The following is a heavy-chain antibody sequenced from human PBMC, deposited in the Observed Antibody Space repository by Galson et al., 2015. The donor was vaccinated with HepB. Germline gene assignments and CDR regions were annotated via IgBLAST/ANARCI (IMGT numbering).Heavy chain of an antibody. Sequence: SLRLSCAASGFTFSYYSMNWVRQAPGKGLEWVSYITSSSSSTIYYADSVKGRFTISRDNAKNSLYLQMNSLRDEDTAVYYCARDEGKGGWQYKLEGFDYWGQGTLVTVSS. D-gene: IGHD1-1*01. J-gene: IGHJ4*02. CDR1: GFTFSYYS. CDR3: ARDEGKGGWQYKLEGFDY. CDR2: ITSSSSSTI. V-gene: IGHV3-48*02.